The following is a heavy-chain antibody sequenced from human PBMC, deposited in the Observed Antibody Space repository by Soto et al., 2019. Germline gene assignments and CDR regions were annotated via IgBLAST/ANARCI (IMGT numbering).Heavy chain of an antibody. CDR1: GYTFTSYD. Sequence: RASVKVSCKASGYTFTSYDINWVRQATGQGLEWVGWMNPNSGNTGYAQKFQGRVTMTRNTSISTAYMELSSLRSEDTAVYYCARDDYDFWSGYPPGYYYYYMDVRGKGTTVTVSS. D-gene: IGHD3-3*01. V-gene: IGHV1-8*01. J-gene: IGHJ6*03. CDR3: ARDDYDFWSGYPPGYYYYYMDV. CDR2: MNPNSGNT.